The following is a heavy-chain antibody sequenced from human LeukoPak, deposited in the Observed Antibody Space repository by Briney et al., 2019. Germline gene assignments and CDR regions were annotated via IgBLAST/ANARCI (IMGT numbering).Heavy chain of an antibody. Sequence: SETLSLTCTVSGGSVTSNNYYWSWIRQPSGKGLEWIGHIYDSGSTKYNPSLKSRVTISVDTSKNQFSLKLRSVTAADAAVYYCARDPGNYGRYLDYWGQGTLVTVSS. CDR3: ARDPGNYGRYLDY. J-gene: IGHJ4*02. V-gene: IGHV4-61*01. CDR1: GGSVTSNNYY. CDR2: IYDSGST. D-gene: IGHD5-24*01.